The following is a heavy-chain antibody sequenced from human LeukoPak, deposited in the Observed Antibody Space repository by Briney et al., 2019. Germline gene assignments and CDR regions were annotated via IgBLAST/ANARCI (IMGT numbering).Heavy chain of an antibody. V-gene: IGHV4-59*01. Sequence: SETLSLTCAVSGGSISSYYWSWIRQPPGKGLEWIGYIYYSGYTNYNPSLKSRVTISVDTSKNQFSLKLSSVTAADTAMYYCARQSRDGSKTRGYYFDYWGQGTLVTVSS. CDR2: IYYSGYT. J-gene: IGHJ4*02. CDR1: GGSISSYY. D-gene: IGHD3-10*01. CDR3: ARQSRDGSKTRGYYFDY.